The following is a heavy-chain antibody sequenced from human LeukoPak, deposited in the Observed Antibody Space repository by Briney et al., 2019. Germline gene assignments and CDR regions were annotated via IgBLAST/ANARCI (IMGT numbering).Heavy chain of an antibody. V-gene: IGHV3-21*04. CDR2: ITGSGTYI. CDR3: ARARTGGTWSFDP. Sequence: GGSLRLSCAASGFTFRIYTMNWVRQAPGKGLEWVSSITGSGTYIYYADSVKGRFTISRDNAKDLLYLQMDSLRAEDTSLYFCARARTGGTWSFDPWGQGTLVTVSS. D-gene: IGHD2-15*01. J-gene: IGHJ5*02. CDR1: GFTFRIYT.